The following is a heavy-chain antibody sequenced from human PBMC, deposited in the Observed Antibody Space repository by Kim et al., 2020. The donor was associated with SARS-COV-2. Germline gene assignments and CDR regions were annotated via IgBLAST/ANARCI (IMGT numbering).Heavy chain of an antibody. V-gene: IGHV3-15*01. Sequence: GGSLRLSCAVSGLTFSDIWMTWVRQATGKGLEWIGLIKSKGHGGTTDYAAPVKGRFTVSRDDAKATLYLQMNSLKSEDTAVYYCSALGTKLNFVFWGQGTLVTVSS. CDR2: IKSKGHGGTT. CDR3: SALGTKLNFVF. CDR1: GLTFSDIW. D-gene: IGHD1-7*01. J-gene: IGHJ4*02.